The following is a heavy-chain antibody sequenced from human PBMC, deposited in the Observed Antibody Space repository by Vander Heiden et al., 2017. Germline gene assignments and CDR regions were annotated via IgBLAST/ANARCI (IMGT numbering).Heavy chain of an antibody. CDR3: AGSELGTQTRIDY. CDR1: GAPDNGDY. CDR2: IYDSGST. Sequence: VQLQESGPALVKPPETLSPTRTVPGAPDNGDYRGWNRQPPGKGLGWIGYIYDSGSTNNNPSLKRRVTISVDTSKNQFSLKLTSVTAADTAVYYCAGSELGTQTRIDYWGQGTLVTVSS. D-gene: IGHD7-27*01. V-gene: IGHV4-59*02. J-gene: IGHJ4*02.